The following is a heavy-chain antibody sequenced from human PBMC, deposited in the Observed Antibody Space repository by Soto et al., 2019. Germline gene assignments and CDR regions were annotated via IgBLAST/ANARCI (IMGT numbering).Heavy chain of an antibody. CDR1: GFTFSDHY. D-gene: IGHD3-9*01. Sequence: HPGGSLRLSCAASGFTFSDHYMDWVRQAPGKGLEWVGRTRNKANSYTTEYAASVKGRFTISRDDSKNSLYLQMNSLKTEDTAVYYCARGRVAYYDILTGSPPYPFAIWGQGTMVTVSS. V-gene: IGHV3-72*01. CDR3: ARGRVAYYDILTGSPPYPFAI. J-gene: IGHJ3*02. CDR2: TRNKANSYTT.